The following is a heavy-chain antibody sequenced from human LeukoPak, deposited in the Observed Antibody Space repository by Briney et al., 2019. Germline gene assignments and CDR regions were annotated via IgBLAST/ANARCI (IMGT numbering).Heavy chain of an antibody. V-gene: IGHV4-39*07. Sequence: SETLSLTCTVSGGSISSSSYYWGWNRQPPGKGLEWIGSIYYSGSTYYNPSLKSRVTISVDTSKNQFSLKLSSVTAADTAVYYCASSIAARLIGSHDYWGQGTLVTVSS. D-gene: IGHD6-6*01. CDR1: GGSISSSSYY. J-gene: IGHJ4*02. CDR3: ASSIAARLIGSHDY. CDR2: IYYSGST.